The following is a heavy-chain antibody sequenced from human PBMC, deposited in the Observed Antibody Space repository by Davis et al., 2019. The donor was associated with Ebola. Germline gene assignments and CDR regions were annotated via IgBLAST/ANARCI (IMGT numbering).Heavy chain of an antibody. CDR2: IIPIFGTA. J-gene: IGHJ4*02. CDR1: GYTFTGYY. D-gene: IGHD4-17*01. Sequence: AASVKVSCKASGYTFTGYYMHWVRQAPGQGLEWMGGIIPIFGTANYAQKFQGRVTITADESTSTAYMELSSLRSEDTAVYYCARGMYGDYCFDYWGQGTLVAVSS. V-gene: IGHV1-69*13. CDR3: ARGMYGDYCFDY.